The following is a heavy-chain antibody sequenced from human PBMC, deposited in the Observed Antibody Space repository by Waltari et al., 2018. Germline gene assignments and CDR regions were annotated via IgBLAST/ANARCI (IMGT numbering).Heavy chain of an antibody. CDR2: IKPDLGNT. D-gene: IGHD3-10*01. CDR3: AREREFGTGSYLAWLDT. V-gene: IGHV1-3*01. CDR1: GYTSSIFG. Sequence: QVQLVQSGAEVKKPGASVKLSCKASGYTSSIFGMHWVRQVPGQRLEWMGWIKPDLGNTKYSQKFQGRVAITKDTSETTVYLELSSLTSEDTAVYYCAREREFGTGSYLAWLDTWGQGTLVTVSS. J-gene: IGHJ5*02.